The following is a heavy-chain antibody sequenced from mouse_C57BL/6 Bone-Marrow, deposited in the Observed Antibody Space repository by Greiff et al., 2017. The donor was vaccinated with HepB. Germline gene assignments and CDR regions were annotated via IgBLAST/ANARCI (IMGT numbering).Heavy chain of an antibody. CDR3: ARGDYDWYFDV. Sequence: DVQLVESGPGLVKPSQSLSLTCSVTGYSITSGYYWNWIRQFPGNKLEWMGYISYDGSNNYNPSLKNRISITRDTSKNQFFLKLNSVTTEDTATYYCARGDYDWYFDVWGTGTTVTVSS. D-gene: IGHD2-4*01. CDR1: GYSITSGYY. CDR2: ISYDGSN. V-gene: IGHV3-6*01. J-gene: IGHJ1*03.